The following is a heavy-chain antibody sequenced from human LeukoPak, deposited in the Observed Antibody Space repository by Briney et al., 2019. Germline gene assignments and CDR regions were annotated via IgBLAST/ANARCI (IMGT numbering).Heavy chain of an antibody. CDR3: AKGPSQLWLDFWWDY. CDR1: GFTVSSNY. D-gene: IGHD5-18*01. J-gene: IGHJ4*02. Sequence: GGSLRLSCAASGFTVSSNYMSWVRQAPGKGLEWVSAISGSGGSTYYADSVKGRFTISRDNSKNTLYLQMNSLRAEDTAVYYYAKGPSQLWLDFWWDYWGQGTLVTVSS. CDR2: ISGSGGST. V-gene: IGHV3-23*01.